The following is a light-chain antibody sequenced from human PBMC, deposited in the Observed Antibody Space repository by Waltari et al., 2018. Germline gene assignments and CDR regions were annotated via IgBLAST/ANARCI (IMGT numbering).Light chain of an antibody. CDR3: MSYTSASTYVL. V-gene: IGLV2-14*03. CDR1: NSAVGRFQL. CDR2: DVS. Sequence: QSALTQPASVSGSPGQSSTIPCTGTNSAVGRFQLVSWYQQLPGKAPKLLPFDVSKRPSGVSNRFSGSKSASTASLTISGLQAEDEATYYCMSYTSASTYVLFGGGTNLTVL. J-gene: IGLJ2*01.